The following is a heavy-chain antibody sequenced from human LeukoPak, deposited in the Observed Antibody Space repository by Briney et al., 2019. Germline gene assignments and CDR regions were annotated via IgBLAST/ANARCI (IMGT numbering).Heavy chain of an antibody. Sequence: PGGSLRLSCAASGFTFSGYGMHWVRQAPGKGLEWVAVIWYDGSNKYYADSVKGRFTISRDNSKNRLYLQMNSLRAEDTAVYYCARDPTAATPQYFGYWGQGTLVTVSS. CDR3: ARDPTAATPQYFGY. CDR2: IWYDGSNK. V-gene: IGHV3-33*08. J-gene: IGHJ4*02. CDR1: GFTFSGYG. D-gene: IGHD1-14*01.